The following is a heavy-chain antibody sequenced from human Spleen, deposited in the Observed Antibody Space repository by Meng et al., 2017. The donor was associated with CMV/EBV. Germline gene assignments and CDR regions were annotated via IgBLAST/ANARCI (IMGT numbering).Heavy chain of an antibody. D-gene: IGHD6-6*01. CDR2: ISGSGASA. CDR3: AKISSSSGRYYYYGMDV. J-gene: IGHJ6*02. CDR1: GFTFSSYA. V-gene: IGHV3-23*01. Sequence: GGSLRLSCAASGFTFSSYAMRWVRQAPGKGLEWVSTISGSGASAFCPDSVKGRFTISRGNSRSTLYLQMNSLRAEDTAVYYCAKISSSSGRYYYYGMDVWGQGTTVTVSS.